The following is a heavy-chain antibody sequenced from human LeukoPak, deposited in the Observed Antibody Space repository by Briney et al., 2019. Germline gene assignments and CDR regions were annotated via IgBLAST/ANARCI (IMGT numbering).Heavy chain of an antibody. J-gene: IGHJ4*02. V-gene: IGHV3-74*01. CDR3: AKESRRDGYNFWDPPVTYFDY. Sequence: GGSLRLSCAASGFTFSSSWMHWVRQAPGKGLVWVSRISSDGSRTTYADSVKGRFTISRDNAKNTLYLQMNSLRAEDTAEYYCAKESRRDGYNFWDPPVTYFDYWGQGTLVTVSS. CDR2: ISSDGSRT. CDR1: GFTFSSSW. D-gene: IGHD5-24*01.